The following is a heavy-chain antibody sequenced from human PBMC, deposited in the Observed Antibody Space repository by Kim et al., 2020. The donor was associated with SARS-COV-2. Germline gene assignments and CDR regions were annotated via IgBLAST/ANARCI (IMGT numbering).Heavy chain of an antibody. CDR2: IRTKPNKYAT. CDR1: GFTFSDST. D-gene: IGHD3-16*01. Sequence: GGSLRLSCAASGFTFSDSTIYWVRQPSGKGLEWVGRIRTKPNKYATAYAESVKGRFASSRDDSNKMAYLQMNSLTTEDTDEYYCTRTSPLLFGFDPWGQGTLVTVSS. J-gene: IGHJ5*02. CDR3: TRTSPLLFGFDP. V-gene: IGHV3-73*01.